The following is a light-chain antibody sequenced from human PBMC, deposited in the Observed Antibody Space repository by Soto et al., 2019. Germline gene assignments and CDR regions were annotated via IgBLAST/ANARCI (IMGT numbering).Light chain of an antibody. Sequence: QSVLTQPASVSGSPGQSITISCTGTSSDVGGYNFVSWYQQHPDKAPKLMIYDVNNRPSGVSNRFSGSKSGNTASLTISGLQADDEADYYCSSYTSISTYVFGTGTKLTVL. V-gene: IGLV2-14*01. CDR3: SSYTSISTYV. CDR1: SSDVGGYNF. CDR2: DVN. J-gene: IGLJ1*01.